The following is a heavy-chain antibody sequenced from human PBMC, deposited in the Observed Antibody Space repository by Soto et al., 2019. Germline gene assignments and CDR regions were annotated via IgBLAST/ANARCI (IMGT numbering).Heavy chain of an antibody. D-gene: IGHD6-13*01. CDR2: IYSDGST. Sequence: EVQLVESGGGLVQPGVSLRLSCAASGFTVSGNYMNWVRQAPGKGLEWVSVIYSDGSTYYADSVKGRFTISSDSSKNRLYLQMNRLRAEDTAVYYCPIGGGAAAAYWGPGTQVTVSS. V-gene: IGHV3-66*01. CDR3: PIGGGAAAAY. J-gene: IGHJ4*02. CDR1: GFTVSGNY.